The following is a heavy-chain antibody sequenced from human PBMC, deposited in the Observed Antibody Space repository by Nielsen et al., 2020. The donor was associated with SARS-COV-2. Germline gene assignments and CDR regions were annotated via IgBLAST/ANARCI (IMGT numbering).Heavy chain of an antibody. V-gene: IGHV3-21*01. CDR2: ISSSSSYI. Sequence: VRQAPGKGLEWVSSISSSSSYIYYADSVKGRFTISRDNAKNSLYLQMNSLRAEDTAVYYCARDLYYYGSGSKDYYYYGMDVWGQGTTVTVPS. CDR3: ARDLYYYGSGSKDYYYYGMDV. J-gene: IGHJ6*02. D-gene: IGHD3-10*01.